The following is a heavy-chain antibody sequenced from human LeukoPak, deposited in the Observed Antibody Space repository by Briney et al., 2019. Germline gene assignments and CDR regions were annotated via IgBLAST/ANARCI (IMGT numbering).Heavy chain of an antibody. D-gene: IGHD5-24*01. J-gene: IGHJ4*02. V-gene: IGHV3-9*01. CDR3: ASSIEMATISVDY. CDR1: GFTFDDYA. CDR2: ISWNSGSI. Sequence: GGSLRLSCAASGFTFDDYAMHWVRQAPGKGLEWVSGISWNSGSIGYADSVKGRFTISRDNAKNSLYLQMNSLRAEDTAVYYCASSIEMATISVDYWGQGTLVTVSS.